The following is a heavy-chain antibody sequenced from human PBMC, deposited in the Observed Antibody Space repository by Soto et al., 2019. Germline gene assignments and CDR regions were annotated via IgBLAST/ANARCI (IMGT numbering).Heavy chain of an antibody. V-gene: IGHV4-4*07. CDR1: DGSISSYY. CDR3: AGHNFDF. Sequence: QVQLQESGPGLVKPSETLSLTCTVSDGSISSYYWSWIRQPAGKGLEWIGRIYASGATNYNPSRKSRITMSIDTSKNQFSLKLSSVTAADTAVYYCAGHNFDFWGQGTLVTVSS. CDR2: IYASGAT. J-gene: IGHJ4*02.